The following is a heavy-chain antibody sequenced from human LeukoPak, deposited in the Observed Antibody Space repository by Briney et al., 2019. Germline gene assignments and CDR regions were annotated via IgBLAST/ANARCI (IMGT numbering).Heavy chain of an antibody. D-gene: IGHD3-10*01. V-gene: IGHV1-8*01. CDR3: ARDYNFGSGTYALDA. CDR2: MNPISGYT. CDR1: GYTFTSYD. Sequence: ASVKVSCKASGYTFTSYDINWLRQATGQGLEWMGYMNPISGYTGYSRKFQGRVTMTRDTSKTTAYMELSSLRSEDTAVYYCARDYNFGSGTYALDALGLGTLVTVSS. J-gene: IGHJ3*01.